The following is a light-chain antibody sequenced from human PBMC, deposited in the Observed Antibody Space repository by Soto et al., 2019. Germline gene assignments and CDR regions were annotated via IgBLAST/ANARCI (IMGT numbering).Light chain of an antibody. CDR1: QSVSGY. J-gene: IGKJ3*01. CDR2: DAS. CDR3: QQRSDWRVT. V-gene: IGKV3-11*01. Sequence: EIVLTQSPATLSLSPGERATLPCRASQSVSGYLAWYQQKPGQAPRLLIYDASNRATGIPARFSGSGYGTDFTLTISSLEPEDFAVYYCQQRSDWRVTFGPGTKVDIK.